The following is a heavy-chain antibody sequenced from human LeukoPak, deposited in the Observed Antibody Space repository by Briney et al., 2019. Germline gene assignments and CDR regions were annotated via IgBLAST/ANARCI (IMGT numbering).Heavy chain of an antibody. CDR3: VRDRTIRGEYYFDY. Sequence: SETLSLTCTVSGGSIGSHYWSWVRQSPEKGLEWLAYTSYSGTTNYNPYLKSRVTISLDTSKNQFSLRMSSLTAADTAAYYCVRDRTIRGEYYFDYWGQGTLVTVSS. D-gene: IGHD3-10*01. J-gene: IGHJ4*02. CDR1: GGSIGSHY. V-gene: IGHV4-59*11. CDR2: TSYSGTT.